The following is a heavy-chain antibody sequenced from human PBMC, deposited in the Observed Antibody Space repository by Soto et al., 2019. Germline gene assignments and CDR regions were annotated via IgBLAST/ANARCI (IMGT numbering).Heavy chain of an antibody. J-gene: IGHJ6*02. D-gene: IGHD1-26*01. V-gene: IGHV1-69*12. Sequence: QVQLVQSGAEVKKPGSSVKVSCKASGGTFSSYAISWVRQAPGQGLEWMGVIIPLFGTADYAQKFQGRVAIIADESTSTAYMELSSLRSEDTAVYYCASHSGSSPEGRYHYGMDVWGQGTTVTVSS. CDR2: IIPLFGTA. CDR3: ASHSGSSPEGRYHYGMDV. CDR1: GGTFSSYA.